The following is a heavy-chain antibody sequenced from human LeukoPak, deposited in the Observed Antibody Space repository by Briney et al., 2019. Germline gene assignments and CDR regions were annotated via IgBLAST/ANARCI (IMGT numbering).Heavy chain of an antibody. CDR3: ARDPGVTNWFDP. CDR1: GYTFTGHS. D-gene: IGHD2-21*02. J-gene: IGHJ5*02. Sequence: GASVKVSCKASGYTFTGHSIHWVRQAPGQGLEWMGWVSPKSGGTKYAQKFQGRVTMTRDTSISTVYMELTSLRSDDTAVYYCARDPGVTNWFDPWGQGTLVTVSS. CDR2: VSPKSGGT. V-gene: IGHV1-2*02.